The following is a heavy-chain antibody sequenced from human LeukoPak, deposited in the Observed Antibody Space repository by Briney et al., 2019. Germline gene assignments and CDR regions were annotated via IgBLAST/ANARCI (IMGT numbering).Heavy chain of an antibody. Sequence: GGSLRLSCAASGFIVSSNFMSWVRQAPGKGLKCVSVLYSGGDTYHADFGEGRFTISRDNSKNTLDLQMNSLRAQGTAVYFCARGLSNSGLLDYWSRGTLVTVYS. V-gene: IGHV3-53*01. D-gene: IGHD6-19*01. J-gene: IGHJ4*02. CDR2: LYSGGDT. CDR3: ARGLSNSGLLDY. CDR1: GFIVSSNF.